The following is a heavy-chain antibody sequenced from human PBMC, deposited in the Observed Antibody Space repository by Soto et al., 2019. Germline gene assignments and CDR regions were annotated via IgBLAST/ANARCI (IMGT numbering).Heavy chain of an antibody. CDR1: GYTFTSYD. D-gene: IGHD2-15*01. V-gene: IGHV1-8*01. CDR2: MNPNSGNT. Sequence: SVKVSCKASGYTFTSYDINWVRQATGQGLEWMGWMNPNSGNTGYAQKFQGRVTMTRNTSISTAYMELSSLRSEDTAVYYCALGYCSGGSCPPYFDYWGQGTLVTVSS. CDR3: ALGYCSGGSCPPYFDY. J-gene: IGHJ4*02.